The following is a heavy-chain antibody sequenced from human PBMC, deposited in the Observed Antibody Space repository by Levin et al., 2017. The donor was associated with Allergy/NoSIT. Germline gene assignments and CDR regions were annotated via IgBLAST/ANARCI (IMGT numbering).Heavy chain of an antibody. J-gene: IGHJ1*01. Sequence: LSLTCAASGFTFRRYWMSWVRQAPGRGLEWLANIKYDGSEKYYVGSVRGRFTVSRDNAKSSLYLEMNSLRAEDAAVYYCARDPTYSGAIWGQGTLVAVSS. CDR3: ARDPTYSGAI. V-gene: IGHV3-7*01. CDR2: IKYDGSEK. D-gene: IGHD6-25*01. CDR1: GFTFRRYW.